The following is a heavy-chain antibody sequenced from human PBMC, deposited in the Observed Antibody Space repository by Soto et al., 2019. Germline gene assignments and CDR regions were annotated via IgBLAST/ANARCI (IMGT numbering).Heavy chain of an antibody. CDR3: AREGIAAHVDY. Sequence: TSETLSLTCTVSGGSVSSGSYYWSWIRQPPGKGLEWIGYIYYSGSTNYNPSLKSRVTISVDTSKNQFSLKLSSVTAADTAVYYCAREGIAAHVDYWGQGTLVTVSS. D-gene: IGHD6-13*01. CDR2: IYYSGST. CDR1: GGSVSSGSYY. V-gene: IGHV4-61*01. J-gene: IGHJ4*02.